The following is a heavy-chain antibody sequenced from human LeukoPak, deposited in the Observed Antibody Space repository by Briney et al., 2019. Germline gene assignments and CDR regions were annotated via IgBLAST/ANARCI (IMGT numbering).Heavy chain of an antibody. J-gene: IGHJ4*02. CDR2: IIPIFGTA. CDR1: GGTFSSYA. Sequence: ASVKVSCKASGGTFSSYAISWVRQAPGQGLEWMGRIIPIFGTANYAQKFQGRVTITTDESTSTAYMELSSMRSEDTAVHYCAREPGGGDYGYPGYWGQGTLVTVSS. D-gene: IGHD4-17*01. CDR3: AREPGGGDYGYPGY. V-gene: IGHV1-69*05.